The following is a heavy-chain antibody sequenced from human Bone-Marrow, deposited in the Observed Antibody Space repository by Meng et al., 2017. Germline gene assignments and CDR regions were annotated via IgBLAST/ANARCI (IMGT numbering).Heavy chain of an antibody. J-gene: IGHJ4*02. CDR1: GYTFTSYA. V-gene: IGHV1-3*01. CDR3: ARLRELGAYYFDY. D-gene: IGHD3-10*01. CDR2: INAGNGNT. Sequence: QVQLVQSGAEVKKPGASWKVACKASGYTFTSYAMHWMRQAPGQRLEWMGWINAGNGNTKYSQKFQGRVTITRDTSASTAYMELSSLRSEDTAVYYCARLRELGAYYFDYWGQGTLVTVVS.